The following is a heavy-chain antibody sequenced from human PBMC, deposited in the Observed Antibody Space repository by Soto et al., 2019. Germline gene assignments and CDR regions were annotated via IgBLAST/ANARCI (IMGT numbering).Heavy chain of an antibody. Sequence: SETLSLTCAVYGGSFSGYYWSWIRQPPGKGLEWIGEINHSGSTNYNPSLKSRVTISVDTSKNQFSLKLSSVTAADTAVYYCARGRYYGSGSYLHYYYYYGMDVWGQGTTVTVSS. V-gene: IGHV4-34*01. CDR2: INHSGST. J-gene: IGHJ6*02. CDR1: GGSFSGYY. CDR3: ARGRYYGSGSYLHYYYYYGMDV. D-gene: IGHD3-10*01.